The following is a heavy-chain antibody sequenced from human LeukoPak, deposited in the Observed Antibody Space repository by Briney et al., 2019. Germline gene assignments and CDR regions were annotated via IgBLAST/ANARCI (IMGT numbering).Heavy chain of an antibody. CDR1: GGSLSSSSYY. V-gene: IGHV4-39*01. CDR3: ARGPPSGDYYFDS. J-gene: IGHJ4*02. CDR2: IYYSASS. D-gene: IGHD3-10*01. Sequence: SETLSLACTDSGGSLSSSSYYWGWIRQPPGKGLEWPGSIYYSASSYYNPSLKSRVTISVDTSKNLFSLKLSSVTAADTAVYYCARGPPSGDYYFDSWGQGTLVTVSS.